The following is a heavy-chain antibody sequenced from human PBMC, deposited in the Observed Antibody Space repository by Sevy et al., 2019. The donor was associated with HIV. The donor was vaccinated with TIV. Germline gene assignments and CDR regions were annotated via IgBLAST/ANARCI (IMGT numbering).Heavy chain of an antibody. J-gene: IGHJ6*02. CDR2: IRYDGSNK. CDR1: GFTFSNYG. D-gene: IGHD3-10*01. Sequence: GGSLRLSCAASGFTFSNYGMHWVRQAPGKGLEWVAFIRYDGSNKYYADSVKGRFTISRDNSKNTLYLQMNSLRAEDTAVYYCAKDDDYYGSGTYYPFYYYYYGMDVWGQGTTVTVSS. CDR3: AKDDDYYGSGTYYPFYYYYYGMDV. V-gene: IGHV3-30*02.